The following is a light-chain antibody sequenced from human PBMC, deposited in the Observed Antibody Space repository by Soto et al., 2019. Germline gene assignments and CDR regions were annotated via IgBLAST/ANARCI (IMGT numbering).Light chain of an antibody. V-gene: IGKV3-11*01. J-gene: IGKJ3*01. Sequence: EVVLTQSPATLSLSPGERATLSCRASQSVNSYLAWYQQKPGQAPRLLIHDASYRATGIPARFSGSGSGTDFTLTISSLEPEEFAVYYCQHRYGFTFGPGTKVDV. CDR3: QHRYGFT. CDR1: QSVNSY. CDR2: DAS.